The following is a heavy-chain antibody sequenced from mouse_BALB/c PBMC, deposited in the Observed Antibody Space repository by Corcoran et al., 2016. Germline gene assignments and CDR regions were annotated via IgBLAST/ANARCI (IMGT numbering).Heavy chain of an antibody. Sequence: EVLLQQSGPEMMKPGASVKIPCKSSGYRFTDYNMDWVRQSQGKSLEWIGDINPRSGGTIYNQKFKGKATLTVDKSSSTDYMELHSLTSEDSAVYYCARWGITTFDYWGQGTSVTVSS. CDR1: GYRFTDYN. CDR3: ARWGITTFDY. J-gene: IGHJ2*03. D-gene: IGHD1-1*01. V-gene: IGHV1-18*01. CDR2: INPRSGGT.